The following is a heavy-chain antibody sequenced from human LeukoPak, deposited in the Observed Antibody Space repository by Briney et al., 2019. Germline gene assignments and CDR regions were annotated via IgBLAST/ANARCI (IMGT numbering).Heavy chain of an antibody. D-gene: IGHD1-14*01. Sequence: SVKVSCKASGGTFSSYAISWVRQAPGQGLEWMGGIIPIFGTANYAQKFQGRVTITADESTSTAYMELSSLRSEDTAVYYCARDADRNRQKNWFDPWGQGTLVTVSS. CDR2: IIPIFGTA. J-gene: IGHJ5*02. CDR3: ARDADRNRQKNWFDP. CDR1: GGTFSSYA. V-gene: IGHV1-69*13.